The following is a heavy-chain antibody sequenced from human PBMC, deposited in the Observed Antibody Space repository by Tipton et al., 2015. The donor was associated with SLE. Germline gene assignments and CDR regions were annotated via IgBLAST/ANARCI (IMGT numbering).Heavy chain of an antibody. Sequence: SLRLSCAASGFTFTTSWMNWVRQAPGKGLEWVGRLKSKVDGGTIGYAAPVKDRFTILGDDSKNTVYLQMSSLRSEDTAVYYCSTTLKLEYGSGFLYMDVWGKGATVTVSS. J-gene: IGHJ6*04. CDR3: STTLKLEYGSGFLYMDV. CDR2: LKSKVDGGTI. CDR1: GFTFTTSW. D-gene: IGHD6-25*01. V-gene: IGHV3-15*01.